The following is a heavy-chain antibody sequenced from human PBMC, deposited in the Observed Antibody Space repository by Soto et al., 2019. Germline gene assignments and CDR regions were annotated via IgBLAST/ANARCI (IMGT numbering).Heavy chain of an antibody. J-gene: IGHJ4*02. CDR1: GYIFPTST. CDR2: IKAYSGNT. D-gene: IGHD4-17*01. Sequence: QLQLVQSGAEAKKPGASVKVSCKASGYIFPTSTISWVRQAPGQGLEWMGWIKAYSGNTNYAQKLQGRVTMTTDTSTNTAYMELRSLTTDDTAIYYCAIADYGDDDYWGQGTLVTVSS. CDR3: AIADYGDDDY. V-gene: IGHV1-18*01.